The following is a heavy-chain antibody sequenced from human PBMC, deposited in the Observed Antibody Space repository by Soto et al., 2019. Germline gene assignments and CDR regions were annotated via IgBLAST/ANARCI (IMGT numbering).Heavy chain of an antibody. J-gene: IGHJ4*02. CDR1: GTSISSYY. Sequence: PSETLSLTCTVSGTSISSYYWSWIRQPPGKGLEWIANIHYSGTTNYNPSLASRVTLSVDTSKNQFSLKMTSVTAADRAMYFCARYNSYAIPYWGRGTLVTVS. CDR3: ARYNSYAIPY. CDR2: IHYSGTT. D-gene: IGHD2-8*01. V-gene: IGHV4-59*01.